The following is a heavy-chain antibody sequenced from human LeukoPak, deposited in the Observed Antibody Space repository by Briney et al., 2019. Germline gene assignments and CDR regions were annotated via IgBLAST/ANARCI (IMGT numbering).Heavy chain of an antibody. D-gene: IGHD2-2*01. CDR3: AKGLYCSSSSCFRGYLDY. Sequence: GGSLRLSCAASGFTFNNAWMSWVRQAPGKGLEWVSPISGSGDRTYYADSVKGRFTISRDNSKNTLYLQMNSLRAEDTAVYYCAKGLYCSSSSCFRGYLDYWGQGTLVTVSS. V-gene: IGHV3-23*01. CDR2: ISGSGDRT. CDR1: GFTFNNAW. J-gene: IGHJ4*02.